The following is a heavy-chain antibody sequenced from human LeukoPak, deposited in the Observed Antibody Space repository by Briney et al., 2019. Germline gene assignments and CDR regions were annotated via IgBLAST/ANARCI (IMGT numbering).Heavy chain of an antibody. CDR1: GFAFSTYS. D-gene: IGHD1-1*01. J-gene: IGHJ6*03. CDR3: ARGGYIQARYYYYMDV. V-gene: IGHV3-21*06. CDR2: ISSTSAYI. Sequence: GGSLRLSCAASGFAFSTYSMMWVGQAPGKGLEWVSSISSTSAYIYYADSLKGRFTISRDNAKNSLYLQTNSLRAEDTAVYYCARGGYIQARYYYYMDVWGIGTAVTVSS.